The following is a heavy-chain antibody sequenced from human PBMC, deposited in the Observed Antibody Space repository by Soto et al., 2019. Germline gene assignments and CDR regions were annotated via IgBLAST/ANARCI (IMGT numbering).Heavy chain of an antibody. CDR2: IYPSGST. V-gene: IGHV4-4*02. Sequence: QVQLQESGPGLVKPSGTLSLTCAVSGGSINSTNWWSWVRQPPGKGLEWIGEIYPSGSTNYNPSRKSGVTRSVDESQDQFSRKLSSVTAAATAVYYCARVWTTVTNWFDPWGQGTLVTVSS. CDR3: ARVWTTVTNWFDP. J-gene: IGHJ5*02. D-gene: IGHD4-17*01. CDR1: GGSINSTNW.